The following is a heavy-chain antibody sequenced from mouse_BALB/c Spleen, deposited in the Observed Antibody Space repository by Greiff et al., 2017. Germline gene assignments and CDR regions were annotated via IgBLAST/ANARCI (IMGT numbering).Heavy chain of an antibody. Sequence: EVHLVESGGGLVQPGGSLKLSCAASGFTFSSYGMSWVRQTPDKRLELVATINSNGGSTYYPDSVKGRFTISRDNAKNTLYLQMSSLKSEDTAMYYCARDRDPYYAMDYWGQGTSVTVSS. CDR3: ARDRDPYYAMDY. CDR2: INSNGGST. CDR1: GFTFSSYG. J-gene: IGHJ4*01. D-gene: IGHD2-13*01. V-gene: IGHV5-6-3*01.